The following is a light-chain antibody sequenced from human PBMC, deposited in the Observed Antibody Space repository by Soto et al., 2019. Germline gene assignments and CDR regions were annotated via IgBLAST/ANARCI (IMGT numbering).Light chain of an antibody. CDR1: SSDVGGYNY. Sequence: QSVLTQPRSVSGSPGHSVTISCTGTSSDVGGYNYVSWYQQHPGKAPKLMIYDVSKRPSGVPDRFSGSKSGNTASLTISGLRAEDESDYYCCSYAGSYTSPYVFGTGTKVTVL. J-gene: IGLJ1*01. CDR2: DVS. V-gene: IGLV2-11*01. CDR3: CSYAGSYTSPYV.